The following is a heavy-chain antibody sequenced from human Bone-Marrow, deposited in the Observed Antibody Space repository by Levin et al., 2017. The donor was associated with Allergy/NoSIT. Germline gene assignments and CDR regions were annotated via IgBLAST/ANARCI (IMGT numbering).Heavy chain of an antibody. Sequence: PGESLKISCAVSGFTVSGHYMTWVRQAPGKGLECVSVIYSGGNRFYADSVKGRFTISRDNSRNTLYLQLNTLRAEDTAVYYCAAPPVTSGAYYLSNWGRGTLVTVSS. CDR2: IYSGGNR. CDR1: GFTVSGHY. D-gene: IGHD1-26*01. J-gene: IGHJ1*01. CDR3: AAPPVTSGAYYLSN. V-gene: IGHV3-53*01.